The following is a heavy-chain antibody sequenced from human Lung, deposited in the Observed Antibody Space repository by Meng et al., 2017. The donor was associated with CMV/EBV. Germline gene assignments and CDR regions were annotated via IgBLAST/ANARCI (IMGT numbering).Heavy chain of an antibody. J-gene: IGHJ4*02. CDR1: GFTFDDYD. D-gene: IGHD6-19*01. Sequence: GGSXRLXCAASGFTFDDYDMHWVRQAPGKGLEWVSGISWNSGSIGYADSVKGRFTISRDNAKYSMYLQMNSLRADDTALYYCANASGYSSGWSKFDDLGQGXPVTVSS. CDR2: ISWNSGSI. CDR3: ANASGYSSGWSKFDD. V-gene: IGHV3-9*01.